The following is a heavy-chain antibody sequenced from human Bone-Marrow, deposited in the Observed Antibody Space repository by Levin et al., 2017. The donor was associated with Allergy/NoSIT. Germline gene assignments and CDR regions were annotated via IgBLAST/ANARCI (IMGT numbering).Heavy chain of an antibody. CDR2: IKEDGSQT. CDR1: GYMSW. J-gene: IGHJ3*02. V-gene: IGHV3-7*04. D-gene: IGHD2-15*01. Sequence: GGSLRLSCVASGYMSWMSWVRQSPGKGLEWVANIKEDGSQTNYVDSVKGRFTISRDNAKNSLYLQMNSLRAEDTAVYYCARHLVGIRAFDIWGQGTTVTVSS. CDR3: ARHLVGIRAFDI.